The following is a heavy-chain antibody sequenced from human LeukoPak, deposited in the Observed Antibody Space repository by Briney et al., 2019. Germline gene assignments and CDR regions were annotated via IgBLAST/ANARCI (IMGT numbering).Heavy chain of an antibody. J-gene: IGHJ5*02. Sequence: SETLSLTCAVSGGSISSSSYYWGWIRQPPGKGLEWIGSIYYSGSTYYNPSLKGRVTISVDTSKNQFSLKLSSVTAADTAVYYCARHALRGVVIRKGGWFDPWGQGTLVTVSS. CDR1: GGSISSSSYY. CDR2: IYYSGST. D-gene: IGHD3-3*01. V-gene: IGHV4-39*01. CDR3: ARHALRGVVIRKGGWFDP.